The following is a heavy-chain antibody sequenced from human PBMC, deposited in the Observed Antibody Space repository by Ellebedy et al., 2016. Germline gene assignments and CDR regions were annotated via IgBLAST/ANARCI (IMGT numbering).Heavy chain of an antibody. V-gene: IGHV3-66*01. CDR1: GFTVSSNY. CDR3: ATTQTGYSDGELND. J-gene: IGHJ4*02. CDR2: IYSGGNT. D-gene: IGHD5-18*01. Sequence: GGSLRLSCAASGFTVSSNYMTWVRQEPGKGLEWVSGIYSGGNTYYADSVKGRFTIYRDDSQNTLYLQMNSLRVEDTAVYFCATTQTGYSDGELNDWGQGTLVTVSS.